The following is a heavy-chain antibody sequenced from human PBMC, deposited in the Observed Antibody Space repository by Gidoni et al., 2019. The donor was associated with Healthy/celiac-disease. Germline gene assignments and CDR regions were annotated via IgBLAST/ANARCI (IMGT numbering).Heavy chain of an antibody. J-gene: IGHJ1*01. D-gene: IGHD6-19*01. CDR1: GFPFRSYA. Sequence: QVPLVASGGGVVQPGRSLRLSCAASGFPFRSYAMHWVRQAPGKGLEWVAVISDDGSNKYYADSVKGRFTISRDNSKNTLYLQMNSLRAEDTAVYYCASWAGYSSGWAPYFQHWGQGTLVTVSS. CDR2: ISDDGSNK. CDR3: ASWAGYSSGWAPYFQH. V-gene: IGHV3-30-3*01.